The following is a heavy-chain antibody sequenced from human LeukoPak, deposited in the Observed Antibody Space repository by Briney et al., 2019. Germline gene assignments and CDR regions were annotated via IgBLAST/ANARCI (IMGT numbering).Heavy chain of an antibody. CDR1: GFTFSDYY. CDR3: ARDQIGSW. D-gene: IGHD6-13*01. J-gene: IGHJ4*02. Sequence: GGSLRLSCEASGFTFSDYYLSWIHQAPGKGLEWISYISGSSSHINYADSVEGRFTISRDNAKKSVYLQMDSLRVEDTAVYYCARDQIGSWWGQGTLVIVSS. V-gene: IGHV3-11*06. CDR2: ISGSSSHI.